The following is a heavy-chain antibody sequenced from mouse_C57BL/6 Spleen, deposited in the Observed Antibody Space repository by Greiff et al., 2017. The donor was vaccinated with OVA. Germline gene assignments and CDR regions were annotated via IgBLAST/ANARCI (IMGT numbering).Heavy chain of an antibody. V-gene: IGHV1-55*01. CDR3: ARSLLRRSWFAD. Sequence: QVQLQQPGAELVKPGASVKMSCKASGYTFTSYWITWVKQRPGQGLEWIGDIYPGSGSTNYNEKFKSKATLTVDTSSSTAYMQLSSLTSEDSAVYYCARSLLRRSWFADWGRGTLVTVTA. D-gene: IGHD1-1*01. J-gene: IGHJ3*01. CDR1: GYTFTSYW. CDR2: IYPGSGST.